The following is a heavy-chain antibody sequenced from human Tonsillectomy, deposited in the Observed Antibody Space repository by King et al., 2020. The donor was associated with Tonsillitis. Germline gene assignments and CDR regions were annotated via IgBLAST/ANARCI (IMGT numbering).Heavy chain of an antibody. Sequence: QLQESGPGLVKPSGTLSLTFTVSGGSISISSYSWGWIRQPPGKWLGWIATFLDIWCTYNNPSLNSSATIAPDTSKNQFSLKPTSLPAADTAGYYCARLPTGYPNWFDPWGQGTLVTVSS. V-gene: IGHV4-39*01. CDR3: ARLPTGYPNWFDP. CDR1: GGSISISSYS. J-gene: IGHJ5*02. D-gene: IGHD3-9*01. CDR2: FLDIWCT.